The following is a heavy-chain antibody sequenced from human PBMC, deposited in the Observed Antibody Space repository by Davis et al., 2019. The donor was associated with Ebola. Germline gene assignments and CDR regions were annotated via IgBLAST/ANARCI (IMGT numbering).Heavy chain of an antibody. D-gene: IGHD6-19*01. CDR2: ISYDGSNK. CDR1: GFTFSTYW. Sequence: GESLKISCAASGFTFSTYWMSWVRQAPGKGLEWVAVISYDGSNKYYADSVKGRFTISRDNSKNTLYLQMNSLRAEDTAVYYCAKGLKVSGWYYFDYWGQGTLVTVSS. J-gene: IGHJ4*02. CDR3: AKGLKVSGWYYFDY. V-gene: IGHV3-30-3*01.